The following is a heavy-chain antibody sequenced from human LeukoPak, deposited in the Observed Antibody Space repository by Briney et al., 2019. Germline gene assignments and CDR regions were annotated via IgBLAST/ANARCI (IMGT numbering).Heavy chain of an antibody. CDR2: ISSSSSYI. Sequence: GGSLRLSCAASGFTFSSYSMNWVRQAPGKGLEWVSSISSSSSYIYYADSVKGRFTISRDNAKNSLYLHMNSVRAGDEAVYYCARDRTTVTTLGWFDPWGRGTLVTVSS. CDR1: GFTFSSYS. V-gene: IGHV3-21*01. CDR3: ARDRTTVTTLGWFDP. J-gene: IGHJ5*02. D-gene: IGHD4-17*01.